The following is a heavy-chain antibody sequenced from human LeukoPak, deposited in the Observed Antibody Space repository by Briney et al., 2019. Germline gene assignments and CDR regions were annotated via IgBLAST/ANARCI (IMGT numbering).Heavy chain of an antibody. CDR2: INHSGST. J-gene: IGHJ5*02. Sequence: SETLSLTCTVSGGSISSSSYYWSWIRQPPGKGLEWIGEINHSGSTNYNPSLKSRVTISVDTSKNQFSLKLSSVTAADTAVYYCAREMTNWFDPWGQGTRVTVSS. CDR1: GGSISSSSYY. V-gene: IGHV4-39*07. CDR3: AREMTNWFDP.